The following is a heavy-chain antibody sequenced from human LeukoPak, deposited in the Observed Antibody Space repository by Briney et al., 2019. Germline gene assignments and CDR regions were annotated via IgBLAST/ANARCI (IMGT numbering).Heavy chain of an antibody. CDR3: ARDPARRIDTSPGYYFDY. V-gene: IGHV4-59*01. Sequence: PSETLSLTCTVSGGSISSYYWSWIRQPPGKGLEWIGYIYYSGSTNYNPSLKSRVTISVDTSKNQFSLKLSSVTAADTAVYYCARDPARRIDTSPGYYFDYWGQGTLVTVSS. CDR1: GGSISSYY. J-gene: IGHJ4*02. CDR2: IYYSGST.